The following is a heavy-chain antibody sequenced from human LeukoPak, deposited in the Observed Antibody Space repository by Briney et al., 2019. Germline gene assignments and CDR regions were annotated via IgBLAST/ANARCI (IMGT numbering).Heavy chain of an antibody. D-gene: IGHD4-11*01. CDR1: GFTFSSYD. CDR2: IGTAGDT. J-gene: IGHJ2*01. Sequence: GSLRLSCAASGFTFSSYDMHWVRQATGKGLEWVSAIGTAGDTYYPGSVKGRFTISRENAKNSLYLQMNSLRAGDTAVYYCARVQVPWYFDLWGRGTLVTVSS. V-gene: IGHV3-13*01. CDR3: ARVQVPWYFDL.